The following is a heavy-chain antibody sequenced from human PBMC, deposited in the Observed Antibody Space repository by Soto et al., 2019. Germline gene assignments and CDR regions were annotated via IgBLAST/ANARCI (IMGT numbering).Heavy chain of an antibody. V-gene: IGHV3-23*01. J-gene: IGHJ4*02. CDR2: ISGDSGRT. CDR3: AKLGIV. D-gene: IGHD3-16*01. CDR1: GFDFSNTA. Sequence: EVQLLESGGGLVQPGGSLRLSCAASGFDFSNTAMSWVRLAPGKGLEWVSIISGDSGRTYYADFVRGRFTISRDNSKNTLYLQMDSLRAEDTAVYYCAKLGIVWGQGTLVTVSS.